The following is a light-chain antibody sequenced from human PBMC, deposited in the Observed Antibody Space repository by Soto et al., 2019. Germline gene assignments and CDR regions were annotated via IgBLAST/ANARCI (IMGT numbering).Light chain of an antibody. J-gene: IGLJ1*01. Sequence: QSALTQPASVSGSPGLSITISCTGTSSDVGAYNFVSWYQQHPDKAPKLMIFDVSNRPSGVSNRSSGSKSGNTASLTISGLQSEDEAEYYCGSYTNSSNYVLGNGTKVT. V-gene: IGLV2-14*03. CDR3: GSYTNSSNYV. CDR2: DVS. CDR1: SSDVGAYNF.